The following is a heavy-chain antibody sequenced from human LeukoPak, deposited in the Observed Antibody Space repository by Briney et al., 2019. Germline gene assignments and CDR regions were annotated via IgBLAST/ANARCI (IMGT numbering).Heavy chain of an antibody. J-gene: IGHJ5*02. Sequence: SVKVSCKTSGGTFSSYAISWVRQAPGQGLEWMGGIIPIFGTANYAQKFQGRVTITADESTSTAYMELSSLRSEDTAVYYCARVSYGDNWFDPWGQGTLVTVSS. CDR3: ARVSYGDNWFDP. D-gene: IGHD4-17*01. V-gene: IGHV1-69*13. CDR2: IIPIFGTA. CDR1: GGTFSSYA.